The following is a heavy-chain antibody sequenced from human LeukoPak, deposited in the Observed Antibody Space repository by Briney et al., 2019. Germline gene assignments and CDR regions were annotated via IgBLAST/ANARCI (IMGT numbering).Heavy chain of an antibody. CDR3: VRVMPVAGSDS. CDR1: GFTFSNYW. CDR2: VKSDGTIT. J-gene: IGHJ4*02. D-gene: IGHD6-19*01. Sequence: GGSLRLSSAASGFTFSNYWMHWVRHSPGKGLVWVSRVKSDGTITSYADSVKGRFTISRDNAKNTLYLQMNSLRVEDTAVYYCVRVMPVAGSDSWGQGTLVTVSS. V-gene: IGHV3-74*01.